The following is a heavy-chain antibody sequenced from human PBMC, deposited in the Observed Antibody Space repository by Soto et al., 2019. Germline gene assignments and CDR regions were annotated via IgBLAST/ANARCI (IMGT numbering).Heavy chain of an antibody. D-gene: IGHD7-27*01. CDR3: ATILTGAPIGAFDI. CDR1: GYTLTELS. V-gene: IGHV1-24*01. Sequence: ASVKVSCKVSGYTLTELSMHWVRQAPGKGLEWMGGFDPEDGETIYAQKFQGRVTMTEDTSTDTAYMELSSLRSEDTAVYYCATILTGAPIGAFDIWGQGTMVTVSS. J-gene: IGHJ3*02. CDR2: FDPEDGET.